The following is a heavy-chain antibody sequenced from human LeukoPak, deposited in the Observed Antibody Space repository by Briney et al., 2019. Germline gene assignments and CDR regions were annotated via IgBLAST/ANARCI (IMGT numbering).Heavy chain of an antibody. CDR2: ISWNSGSI. D-gene: IGHD2-2*01. CDR1: GFTFDDYA. J-gene: IGHJ3*02. CDR3: AKGGIVVVPAAMAFDI. V-gene: IGHV3-9*01. Sequence: GRSLRLSCAASGFTFDDYAMHWVRQAPGKGLGWVSGISWNSGSIGYADSVKGRFTISRDNAKNSLYLQMNSLRAEDTALYYCAKGGIVVVPAAMAFDIWGQGTMVTVSS.